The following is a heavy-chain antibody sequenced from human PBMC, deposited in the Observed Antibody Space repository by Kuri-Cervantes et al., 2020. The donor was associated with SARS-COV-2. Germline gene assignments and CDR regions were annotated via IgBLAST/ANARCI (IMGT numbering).Heavy chain of an antibody. Sequence: SETLSLTCTVSGDSISTSSTYYWGWIRQPPGKGLEWIGGVYYSGRTSYNPSLKSRVTISVDTSKNQFSLKLSSVTAADTAVYYCARGTSYYDFWSGYYTGNYGMDVWGQGTTVTVSS. D-gene: IGHD3-3*01. J-gene: IGHJ6*02. CDR1: GDSISTSSTYY. V-gene: IGHV4-39*07. CDR2: VYYSGRT. CDR3: ARGTSYYDFWSGYYTGNYGMDV.